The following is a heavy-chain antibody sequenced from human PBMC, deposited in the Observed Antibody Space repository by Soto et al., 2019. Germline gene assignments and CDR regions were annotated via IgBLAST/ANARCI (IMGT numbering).Heavy chain of an antibody. CDR2: IWYDGSNK. Sequence: QVQLVESGGGVVQPGRSLRLSCAASGFTFSSYGMHWVRQAPGKGLEWVAVIWYDGSNKYYADSVKGRFTISRDNSKNTLYLQMNSLRAEDTAVYYCARDGYGYYDSSGYCFDYWGQGTLVTVS. CDR1: GFTFSSYG. D-gene: IGHD3-22*01. J-gene: IGHJ4*02. CDR3: ARDGYGYYDSSGYCFDY. V-gene: IGHV3-33*01.